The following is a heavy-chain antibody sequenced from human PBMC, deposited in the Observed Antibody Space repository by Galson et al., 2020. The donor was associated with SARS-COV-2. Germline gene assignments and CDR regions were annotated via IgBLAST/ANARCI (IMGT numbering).Heavy chain of an antibody. Sequence: GESLKISCTASGFTFSSYAMTWVRPAPGKGLEWVSTVIKSGGATYYADSVKGRFTISRDDSKNTVFLQMNSLSAEDTAVYYCAKGTSSNGYGGYFDYWGQGTLVTVSS. CDR3: AKGTSSNGYGGYFDY. CDR2: VIKSGGAT. D-gene: IGHD3-22*01. CDR1: GFTFSSYA. J-gene: IGHJ4*02. V-gene: IGHV3-23*01.